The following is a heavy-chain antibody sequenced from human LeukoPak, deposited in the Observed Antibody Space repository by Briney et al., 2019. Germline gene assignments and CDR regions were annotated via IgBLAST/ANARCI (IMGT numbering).Heavy chain of an antibody. Sequence: GGSLRLSCAASGFTFSSYSMNWVRQAPGKGLEWVSSISSSSSYIYYADSVKGRFTISRDNAKNSLYLQMNSLRAEDTAVYYCARDRTYYDFWSGYSMREVFDYWGQGTLVTVSS. CDR1: GFTFSSYS. V-gene: IGHV3-21*01. J-gene: IGHJ4*02. D-gene: IGHD3-3*01. CDR2: ISSSSSYI. CDR3: ARDRTYYDFWSGYSMREVFDY.